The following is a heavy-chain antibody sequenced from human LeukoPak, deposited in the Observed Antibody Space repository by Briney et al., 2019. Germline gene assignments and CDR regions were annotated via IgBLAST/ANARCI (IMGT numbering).Heavy chain of an antibody. D-gene: IGHD5-12*01. CDR2: IIPILGIA. J-gene: IGHJ4*02. Sequence: SVTVSYKASGGTFSSYAISWVRQAPGQGVEWMGRIIPILGIANYAQKFQGRVTITADKSTSTAYMELSSLRSEDTAVYYCARDGSSGSVDYWGQGTLVTVSS. CDR3: ARDGSSGSVDY. CDR1: GGTFSSYA. V-gene: IGHV1-69*04.